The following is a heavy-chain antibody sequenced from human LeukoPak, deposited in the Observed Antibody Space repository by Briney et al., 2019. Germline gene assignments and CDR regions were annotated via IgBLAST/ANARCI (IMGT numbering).Heavy chain of an antibody. D-gene: IGHD6-19*01. CDR1: GFTFSSYS. CDR2: ITSSSSYI. Sequence: GGSLRLSCAVSGFTFSSYSMSWVRQAPGKGLEWESSITSSSSYIYYADSVKGRFTISRDNAKTSLYLQMNSLRAEDTAVYYCAREMLAAVAAQSWGQGTLVTVSS. J-gene: IGHJ5*02. V-gene: IGHV3-21*01. CDR3: AREMLAAVAAQS.